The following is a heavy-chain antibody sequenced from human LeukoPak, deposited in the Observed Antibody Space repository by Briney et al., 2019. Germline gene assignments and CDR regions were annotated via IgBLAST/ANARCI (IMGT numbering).Heavy chain of an antibody. CDR1: GFTFSSYA. V-gene: IGHV3-23*01. Sequence: GGSLRLSCAASGFTFSSYAMSWVRQAPGKGLEWVSAISGSGGSTYYADSVKGRFTISRDNSKNTLYLQMNSLRAEDTAVYYCAKDGPNYDSSGFNWFDPWGQGTLVTVSS. CDR3: AKDGPNYDSSGFNWFDP. J-gene: IGHJ5*02. CDR2: ISGSGGST. D-gene: IGHD3-22*01.